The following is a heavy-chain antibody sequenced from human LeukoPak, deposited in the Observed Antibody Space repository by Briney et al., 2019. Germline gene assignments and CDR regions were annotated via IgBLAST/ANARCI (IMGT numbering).Heavy chain of an antibody. CDR1: GFTFSSYA. Sequence: TGGSLRLSCAASGFTFSSYAMHWVRQAPGKGLEWVAVISYDGSNKYYADSVKGRFTISRDNSKNTLYLQMNRLRAEDTAVYYCASSRTDSSGWYPGYYYYYGMDVWGQGTTVTVSS. CDR3: ASSRTDSSGWYPGYYYYYGMDV. CDR2: ISYDGSNK. D-gene: IGHD6-19*01. V-gene: IGHV3-30-3*01. J-gene: IGHJ6*02.